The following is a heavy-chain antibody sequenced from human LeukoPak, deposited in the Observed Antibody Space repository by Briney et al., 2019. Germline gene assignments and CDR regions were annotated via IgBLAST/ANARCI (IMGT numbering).Heavy chain of an antibody. J-gene: IGHJ4*02. D-gene: IGHD4-11*01. CDR1: GFTFSSYG. CDR3: AKGRLQIDY. CDR2: IRYDGGNK. V-gene: IGHV3-30*02. Sequence: PGRSLRLSCAASGFTFSSYGMHWVRQAPGKGLEWVAFIRYDGGNKYYADSVKGRFTISRDNTKNTLYLQMNSLRAEDTAVYYCAKGRLQIDYWGQGTLVTVSS.